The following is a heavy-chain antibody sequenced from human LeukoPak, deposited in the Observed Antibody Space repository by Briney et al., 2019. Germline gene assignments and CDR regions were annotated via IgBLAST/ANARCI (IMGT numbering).Heavy chain of an antibody. CDR2: FYYSGST. J-gene: IGHJ3*02. V-gene: IGHV4-59*11. D-gene: IGHD3-22*01. Sequence: PSETLSLTRTVSGGSISSHYWSWIRQPPGKGLEWIGYFYYSGSTNYNPSFQSRVTISVDTSKNHFSLKLTSVTAADTAVYYCTRLLDNDSSGYPDTFDMWGQGKMVTVSS. CDR3: TRLLDNDSSGYPDTFDM. CDR1: GGSISSHY.